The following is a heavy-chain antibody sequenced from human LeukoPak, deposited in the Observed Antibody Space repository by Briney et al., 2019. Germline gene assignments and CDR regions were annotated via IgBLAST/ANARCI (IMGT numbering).Heavy chain of an antibody. CDR1: GFTFNGYW. J-gene: IGHJ4*02. D-gene: IGHD4-17*01. CDR3: AKDIVSDYGADFDY. V-gene: IGHV3-7*03. Sequence: PGGSLRLSCAASGFTFNGYWMSWVRQAPGKGLEWVANLNQDGSEKYYVDSVRGRFTISRDNAKNSLYLQMNSLRTEDTALYYCAKDIVSDYGADFDYWGQGTLVTVSS. CDR2: LNQDGSEK.